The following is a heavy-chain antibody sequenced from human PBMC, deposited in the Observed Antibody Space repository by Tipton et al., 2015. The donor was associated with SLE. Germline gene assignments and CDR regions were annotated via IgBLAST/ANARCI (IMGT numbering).Heavy chain of an antibody. Sequence: QLVQSGGGLVQPGGSLRLSCAASGFTFSSYDMHWVRQATGKGLEWVSAIGTAGDTYYPGSVKGRFTISRENAKHSLYLQMTNLRAGDTAVYYCARGGSDAFDFWGQGTRVTVSS. J-gene: IGHJ3*01. CDR1: GFTFSSYD. D-gene: IGHD3-16*01. V-gene: IGHV3-13*01. CDR2: IGTAGDT. CDR3: ARGGSDAFDF.